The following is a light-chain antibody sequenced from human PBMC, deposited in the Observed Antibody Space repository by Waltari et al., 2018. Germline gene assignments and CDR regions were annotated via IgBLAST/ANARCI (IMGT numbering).Light chain of an antibody. CDR2: WAS. Sequence: DIVMTQSPDSLAVSLGERATINCKSSQSLFYSPINKTYLAWYQQKPGQSPKLLIYWASTRESGVPYRFGGSGSGTDFPLTISSLQAEDVAIYYCQQYYSTPPITFGQGTRLEIK. CDR3: QQYYSTPPIT. V-gene: IGKV4-1*01. J-gene: IGKJ5*01. CDR1: QSLFYSPINKTY.